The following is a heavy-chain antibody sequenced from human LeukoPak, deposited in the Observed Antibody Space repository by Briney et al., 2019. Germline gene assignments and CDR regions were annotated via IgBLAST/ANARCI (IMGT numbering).Heavy chain of an antibody. J-gene: IGHJ4*02. V-gene: IGHV1-69*04. CDR1: GGTFSSYA. CDR3: ARDAPSYGSGSYYFDY. CDR2: MIPILGIA. Sequence: GASVKVSCKASGGTFSSYAINWVRQAPGQGLEWMGRMIPILGIANYAQKFQGRVTITADKSTSTAYMELSSLRSEDTAVYYCARDAPSYGSGSYYFDYWGQGTLVTVSS. D-gene: IGHD3-10*01.